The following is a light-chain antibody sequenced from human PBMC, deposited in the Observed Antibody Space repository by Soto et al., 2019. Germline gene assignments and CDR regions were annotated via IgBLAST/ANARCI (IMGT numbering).Light chain of an antibody. CDR1: QSVSSSY. J-gene: IGKJ4*01. CDR3: QQYGSSPLT. V-gene: IGKV3-20*01. Sequence: LPPGERAPLSCRASQSVSSSYLAWYQQKPGQAPRLLTYGASSRATGIPDRFSGSGSGTDFTLTISRLEPEDFAVYYCQQYGSSPLTFGGGTKVDIK. CDR2: GAS.